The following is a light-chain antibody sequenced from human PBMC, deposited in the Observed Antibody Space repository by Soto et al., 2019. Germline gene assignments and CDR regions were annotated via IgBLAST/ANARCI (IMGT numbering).Light chain of an antibody. Sequence: EIVLTQSPATPSLSPGERATLSCRASQSVGYHLAWYQQKPGQAPRLLIYDASNRATGIPARFSGSGSGTDFTLAISSLEPEDFAVYYCQQRSNWPPVTFGGGTKVEIK. CDR3: QQRSNWPPVT. V-gene: IGKV3-11*01. J-gene: IGKJ4*01. CDR1: QSVGYH. CDR2: DAS.